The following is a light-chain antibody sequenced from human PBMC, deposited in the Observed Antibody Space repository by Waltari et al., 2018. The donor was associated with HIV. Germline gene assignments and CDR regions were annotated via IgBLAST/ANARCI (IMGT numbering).Light chain of an antibody. Sequence: ISCTGTSSDVGGYNYVSWYQQHPGKAPKLMIYDVSKRPSGVSNRFSGSKSGNTASLTISGLQAEDEADYYCCSYAGSSTVVFGGGTKLTVL. CDR2: DVS. J-gene: IGLJ2*01. CDR1: SSDVGGYNY. V-gene: IGLV2-23*02. CDR3: CSYAGSSTVV.